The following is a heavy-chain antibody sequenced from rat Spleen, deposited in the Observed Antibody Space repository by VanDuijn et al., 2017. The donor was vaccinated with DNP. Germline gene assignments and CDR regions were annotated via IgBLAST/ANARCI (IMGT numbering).Heavy chain of an antibody. J-gene: IGHJ1*01. D-gene: IGHD3-1*01. V-gene: IGHV5-7*01. CDR2: IIPSASRT. CDR3: ARGSTSIYWYFDF. CDR1: GFTFSDYY. Sequence: EVQLVESGGGLVQPGRSLKLSCAASGFTFSDYYMAWVRQAPKKGLEWVAAIIPSASRTYYLDSVKGRFTISRDDAKSSLYLQMNSLKSEDTATYYCARGSTSIYWYFDFWGPGTMVTVSS.